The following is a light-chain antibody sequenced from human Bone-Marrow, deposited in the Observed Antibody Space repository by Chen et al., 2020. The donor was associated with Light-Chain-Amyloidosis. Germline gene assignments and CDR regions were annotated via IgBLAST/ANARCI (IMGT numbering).Light chain of an antibody. Sequence: QSALTQPAPVSGSPGQSITIPCTGTSCDVGGDNHVSWYQQHPEKAHKLMIGEVTNRTSWIPDRISGSKSDNAASLTISGLQTEDEADYFCSSYTITNALVFGSGTRVTVL. CDR3: SSYTITNALV. CDR1: SCDVGGDNH. CDR2: EVT. J-gene: IGLJ1*01. V-gene: IGLV2-14*01.